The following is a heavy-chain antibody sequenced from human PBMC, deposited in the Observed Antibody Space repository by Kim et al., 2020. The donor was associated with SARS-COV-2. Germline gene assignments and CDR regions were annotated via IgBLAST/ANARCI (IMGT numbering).Heavy chain of an antibody. CDR3: ARGWNRAWLDY. V-gene: IGHV4-59*13. CDR2: IYYSGST. Sequence: SETLSLTCTVSGGSISSYYWSWIRQPPGKGLEWIGYIYYSGSTNYNPSLKSRVTISVDTSKNKFSLKLSSVTAADTAVYYCARGWNRAWLDYWGQGTLVTVSP. J-gene: IGHJ4*02. CDR1: GGSISSYY. D-gene: IGHD1-1*01.